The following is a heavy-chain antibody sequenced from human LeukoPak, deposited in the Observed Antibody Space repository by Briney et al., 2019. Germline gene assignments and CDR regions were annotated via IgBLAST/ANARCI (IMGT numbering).Heavy chain of an antibody. D-gene: IGHD3-22*01. CDR2: IKQDGSEK. Sequence: GGSLRLSCAASGFTFSSYWMSWVRQAPGKGLEWVANIKQDGSEKYYVDSVKGRFTISRDNAKNSLYLQMNSLRAEDTAVYYCVRAAYYYDSSGYYYGYWGQGTLVTVSS. J-gene: IGHJ4*02. V-gene: IGHV3-7*01. CDR3: VRAAYYYDSSGYYYGY. CDR1: GFTFSSYW.